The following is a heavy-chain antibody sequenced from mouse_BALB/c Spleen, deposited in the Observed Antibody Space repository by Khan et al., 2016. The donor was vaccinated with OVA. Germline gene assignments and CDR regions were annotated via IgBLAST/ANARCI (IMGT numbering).Heavy chain of an antibody. CDR2: ISYSGST. Sequence: EVQLQESGPGLVKPSQSLSLTCTVTGYSITSNYAWSWIRQFPGNKLEWMGYISYSGSTNYNPSLKSRISVTRDTSENQFFLQLNSVTTEDTATYYCTRQNYCGGAFEYWGQGTSVTVSS. J-gene: IGHJ4*01. V-gene: IGHV3-2*02. D-gene: IGHD1-1*01. CDR1: GYSITSNYA. CDR3: TRQNYCGGAFEY.